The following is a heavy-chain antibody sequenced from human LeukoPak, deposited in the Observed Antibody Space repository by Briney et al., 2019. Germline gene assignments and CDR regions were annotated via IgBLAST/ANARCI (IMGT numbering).Heavy chain of an antibody. CDR2: IKSKTDSCTT. CDR1: GFTFSNAW. D-gene: IGHD3-10*01. J-gene: IGHJ4*02. V-gene: IGHV3-15*01. Sequence: GGSLRLSCAASGFTFSNAWMSWVRQTPGKGLEWVGGIKSKTDSCTTDYAAPVKSRFLISRDDSKNTLFLQMNSLKTEDTAVYCCTTGPFYFGSGTYFSDCWGQGTLVTVSS. CDR3: TTGPFYFGSGTYFSDC.